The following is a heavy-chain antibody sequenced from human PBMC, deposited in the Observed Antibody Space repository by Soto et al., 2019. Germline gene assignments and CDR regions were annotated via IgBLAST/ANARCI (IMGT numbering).Heavy chain of an antibody. D-gene: IGHD3-22*01. Sequence: PGGSLRLSCAASRLTFSDYYMSWIRQAQGKGLEWLSHISSSGTTIHYADSVKGRFTISRDSARNSLYLQMNSLRAEDTAVYYCVRNYDSGGYSGFDYWGQGTLVTVSS. J-gene: IGHJ4*02. V-gene: IGHV3-11*04. CDR1: RLTFSDYY. CDR3: VRNYDSGGYSGFDY. CDR2: ISSSGTTI.